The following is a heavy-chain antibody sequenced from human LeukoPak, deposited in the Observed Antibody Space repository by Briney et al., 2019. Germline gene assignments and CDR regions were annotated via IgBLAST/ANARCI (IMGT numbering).Heavy chain of an antibody. V-gene: IGHV3-7*01. Sequence: PGGSLRLSCAVSGYTFSSDWMTWVWQAQGKGMERVANIKTDGSEKYYVDSVKGRFIIFRDNAKNSLYLQMDSPRVDDTATDYFMRGLLEWLRLETYSFDYWGQGTLVTVSS. CDR2: IKTDGSEK. D-gene: IGHD3-16*01. CDR1: GYTFSSDW. CDR3: MRGLLEWLRLETYSFDY. J-gene: IGHJ4*02.